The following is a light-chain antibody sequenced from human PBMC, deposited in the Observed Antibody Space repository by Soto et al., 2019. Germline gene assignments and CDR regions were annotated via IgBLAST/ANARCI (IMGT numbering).Light chain of an antibody. J-gene: IGKJ2*01. Sequence: EKVWTQSPGTLSLSPGERATLSCRASQSVSSSYLAWYQQKPGQAPRLLIYGASSRATGIPDRFSGSGSGTDFTLTISRLEPEDFAVYYCQQYGSSLMYTFGQGTKLEIK. V-gene: IGKV3-20*01. CDR3: QQYGSSLMYT. CDR2: GAS. CDR1: QSVSSSY.